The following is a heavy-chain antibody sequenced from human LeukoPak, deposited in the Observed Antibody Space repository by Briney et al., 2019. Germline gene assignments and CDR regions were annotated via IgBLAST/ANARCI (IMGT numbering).Heavy chain of an antibody. Sequence: PGGSLRLSCAASGFTFSSYEMNWVRQAPGKGLEWVSYISSSGSTIYYADSVKGRFTISRDNAKNYMYLQMNSLRAEDTAFYYCARDYWMATIRYFDYWGQGTLVTVSS. V-gene: IGHV3-48*03. CDR2: ISSSGSTI. D-gene: IGHD5-24*01. CDR1: GFTFSSYE. CDR3: ARDYWMATIRYFDY. J-gene: IGHJ4*02.